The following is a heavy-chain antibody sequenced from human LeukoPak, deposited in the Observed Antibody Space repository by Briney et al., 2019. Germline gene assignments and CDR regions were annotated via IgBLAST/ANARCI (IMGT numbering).Heavy chain of an antibody. CDR2: INPNSGGT. D-gene: IGHD5-12*01. J-gene: IGHJ4*02. CDR3: ARDLDIVATILDY. CDR1: GYTFTGYY. Sequence: ASVKVSCKASGYTFTGYYMHSVRQAPGQGLEWMGWINPNSGGTNYAQKFQGRVTMTRDTSISTAYMELSRLRSDDTAVYYCARDLDIVATILDYWGQGTLVTVSS. V-gene: IGHV1-2*02.